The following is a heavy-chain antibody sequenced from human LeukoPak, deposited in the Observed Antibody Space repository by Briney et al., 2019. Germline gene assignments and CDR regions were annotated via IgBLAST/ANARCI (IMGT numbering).Heavy chain of an antibody. V-gene: IGHV3-30*02. CDR2: IRYDGSEK. CDR3: ADIAAAGTFMSG. J-gene: IGHJ4*02. Sequence: PGGSLRLSCAVSGFTFKTAGMHWVRQAPGKGLEWVAFIRYDGSEKFYAGSVKGRYTISRDNSKNTLYLQMNSLRAEDTAVYYYADIAAAGTFMSGWGQGTLVTVSS. CDR1: GFTFKTAG. D-gene: IGHD6-13*01.